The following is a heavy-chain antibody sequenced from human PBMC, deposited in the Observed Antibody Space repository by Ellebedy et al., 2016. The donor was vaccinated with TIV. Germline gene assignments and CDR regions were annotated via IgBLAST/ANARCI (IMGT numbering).Heavy chain of an antibody. CDR3: ARLMQSRDRSHWYFDL. D-gene: IGHD1-14*01. J-gene: IGHJ2*01. CDR2: IFMSGST. V-gene: IGHV4-4*07. CDR1: GGSFSSYY. Sequence: SETLSPTXPLPGGSFSSYYWSWIRQLAGKGLEWTGRIFMSGSTTYNPSLKTRVTMSVDASTTQLSLNLSSVTAADTAVYFRARLMQSRDRSHWYFDLWGRGTLVTVSS.